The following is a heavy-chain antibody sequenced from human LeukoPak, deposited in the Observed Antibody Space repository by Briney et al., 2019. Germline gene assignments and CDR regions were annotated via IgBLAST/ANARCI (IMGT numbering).Heavy chain of an antibody. CDR1: GFTVSSNY. CDR2: ISNNGGYT. Sequence: GSLRLSYAASGFTVSSNYMSWVRPAPGKGVEWVSAISNNGGYTYYADSVQGRFTISRDNSKSTLCLQMNSLRAEDTAVYYCAKQLGYCSDGSCYFPYWGQGTLVTVSS. J-gene: IGHJ4*02. D-gene: IGHD2-15*01. V-gene: IGHV3-23*01. CDR3: AKQLGYCSDGSCYFPY.